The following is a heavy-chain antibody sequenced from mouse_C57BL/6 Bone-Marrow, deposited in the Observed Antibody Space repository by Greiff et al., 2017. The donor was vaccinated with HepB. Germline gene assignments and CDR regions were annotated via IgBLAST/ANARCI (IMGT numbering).Heavy chain of an antibody. CDR2: IDPETGGT. D-gene: IGHD4-1*01. CDR1: GYTFTDYE. Sequence: VQLQQSGAELVRPGASVTLSCKASGYTFTDYEMHWVKQTPVHGLEWIGAIDPETGGTAYNQKFKGKAILTADKSSSTAYMELRSLTSEDSAVYYCTSEGKLGRGDWGQGATLTVSS. J-gene: IGHJ2*01. V-gene: IGHV1-15*01. CDR3: TSEGKLGRGD.